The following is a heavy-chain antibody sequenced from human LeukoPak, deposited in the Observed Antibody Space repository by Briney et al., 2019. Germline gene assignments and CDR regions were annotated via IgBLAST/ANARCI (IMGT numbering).Heavy chain of an antibody. D-gene: IGHD4-23*01. Sequence: SETLSLTCTVSGGPINSFYWSWIRQPAGKGLEWIGRIYSSGSTNYNPSLKSRVSMSVDTSKNQFSLKLTSVAAADTALYYCARGGKATVVTMWGQGILVTVSS. CDR1: GGPINSFY. V-gene: IGHV4-4*07. CDR2: IYSSGST. CDR3: ARGGKATVVTM. J-gene: IGHJ4*02.